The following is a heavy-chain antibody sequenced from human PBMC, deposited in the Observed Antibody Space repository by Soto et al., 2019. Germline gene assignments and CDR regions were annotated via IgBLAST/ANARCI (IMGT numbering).Heavy chain of an antibody. CDR3: ARHHVGGSSFNEGGYNWFDP. D-gene: IGHD6-13*01. J-gene: IGHJ5*02. CDR1: GGSISSGRYY. Sequence: SETLSLTCTVYGGSISSGRYYWGWIRQPPGKGLEWIGSIYYSGSTYYNPSLKSRVTISVDTSKNQFSLKLSSVTAADTAVYYCARHHVGGSSFNEGGYNWFDPWGQRTLVTVSS. V-gene: IGHV4-39*01. CDR2: IYYSGST.